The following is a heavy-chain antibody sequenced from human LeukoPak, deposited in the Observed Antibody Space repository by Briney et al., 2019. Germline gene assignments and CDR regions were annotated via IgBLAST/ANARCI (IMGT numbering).Heavy chain of an antibody. J-gene: IGHJ5*02. CDR1: GGYFSGYY. CDR3: ARAVLRFLEWPHKPFGFNWFDP. V-gene: IGHV4-34*01. D-gene: IGHD3-3*01. CDR2: INHSGST. Sequence: SETLSLTCAVYGGYFSGYYWSWIRQPPGKGLEWIGEINHSGSTNYNPSLKSRVTISVDTSKNQFSLKLSSVTAADTAVYYCARAVLRFLEWPHKPFGFNWFDPWGKGTLVTVSS.